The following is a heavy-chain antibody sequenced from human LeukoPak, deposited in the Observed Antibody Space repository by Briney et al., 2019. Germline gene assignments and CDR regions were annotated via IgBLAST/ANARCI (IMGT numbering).Heavy chain of an antibody. CDR1: GFTFSSYS. CDR2: ISSSSSYI. Sequence: KPGGSLRLSCAASGFTFSSYSMNWVRQAPGKGLEWVSSISSSSSYIYYADSVKGRFTISRDNAKNSLYLQMSSLRAEDTAVYYCARDLRSTDDSYWGQGTLVTVSS. D-gene: IGHD2-2*01. CDR3: ARDLRSTDDSY. J-gene: IGHJ4*02. V-gene: IGHV3-21*01.